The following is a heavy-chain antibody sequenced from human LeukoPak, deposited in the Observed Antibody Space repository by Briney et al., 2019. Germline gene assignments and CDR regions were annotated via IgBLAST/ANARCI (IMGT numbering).Heavy chain of an antibody. CDR2: INPNSGGT. CDR1: GYTFTGYY. J-gene: IGHJ5*02. Sequence: ASVKVSCKASGYTFTGYYMHWVRQAPGQGLEWMGWINPNSGGTNYAQKFQGRVTMTRDTSISTAYMEPSRLRSDDTAVYYCAREEAAAGTSWFDPWGQGTPVTVSS. V-gene: IGHV1-2*02. D-gene: IGHD6-13*01. CDR3: AREEAAAGTSWFDP.